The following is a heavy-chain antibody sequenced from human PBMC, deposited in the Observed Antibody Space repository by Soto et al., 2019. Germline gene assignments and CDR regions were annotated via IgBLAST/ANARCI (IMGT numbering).Heavy chain of an antibody. CDR3: ARKAWVRFDY. D-gene: IGHD7-27*01. J-gene: IGHJ4*02. Sequence: SETLSLTCAVSGDSISSSVWWTWVRQPPGKGREGIGEVFHTGNTNYNPSLKSRVTMSVDKSTNEFSLKVTSVTAADTAIYYCARKAWVRFDYWGQGALVTVSS. V-gene: IGHV4-4*02. CDR1: GDSISSSVW. CDR2: VFHTGNT.